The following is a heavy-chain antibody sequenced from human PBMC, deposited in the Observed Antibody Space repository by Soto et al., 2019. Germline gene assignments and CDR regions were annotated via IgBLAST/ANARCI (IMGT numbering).Heavy chain of an antibody. CDR1: GGSINSGAYY. Sequence: PSETLSLTCTVSGGSINSGAYYWSWIRQHPGKGLAWIWYIYYSGSTYYNPSLKFRVTISVDTSKNQFSLMLSSVTASDMAVYYCERRYGDCSDFRGQGTLFTVSS. CDR2: IYYSGST. D-gene: IGHD4-17*01. V-gene: IGHV4-31*03. J-gene: IGHJ4*01. CDR3: ERRYGDCSDF.